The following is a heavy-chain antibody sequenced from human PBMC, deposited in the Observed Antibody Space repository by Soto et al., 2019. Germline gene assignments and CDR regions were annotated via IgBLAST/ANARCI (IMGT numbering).Heavy chain of an antibody. CDR1: GASISRGCSS. D-gene: IGHD3-10*01. J-gene: IGHJ6*02. CDR3: ARGLAVRGSYGLDV. Sequence: SETLSLTCAVSGASISRGCSSWSWIRQAPGPGLEWIGYVYHNGITNYNPSLKSRVTIAVDKSQNQLSLSLNSVTAADKDVYYCARGLAVRGSYGLDVWGQGTTVTVSS. CDR2: VYHNGIT. V-gene: IGHV4-30-2*01.